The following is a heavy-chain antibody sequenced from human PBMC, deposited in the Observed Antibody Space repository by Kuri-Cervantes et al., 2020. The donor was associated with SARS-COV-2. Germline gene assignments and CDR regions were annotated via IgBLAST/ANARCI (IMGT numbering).Heavy chain of an antibody. Sequence: LSLTCAASGFTVSTNYMSWVRQAPGKGLEWIGRIKSRADGGTRDYVAPVKGRFTLSRDDSTNTLYLQMNSLKTEDTAVYYCTTGSVRGQWLEPRRHDGFDLWGQGTMVTVSS. J-gene: IGHJ3*01. CDR1: GFTVSTNY. D-gene: IGHD6-19*01. CDR3: TTGSVRGQWLEPRRHDGFDL. CDR2: IKSRADGGTR. V-gene: IGHV3-15*01.